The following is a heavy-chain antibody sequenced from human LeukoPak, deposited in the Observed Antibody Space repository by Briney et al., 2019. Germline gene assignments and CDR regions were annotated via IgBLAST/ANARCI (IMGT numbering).Heavy chain of an antibody. CDR2: ISSSSSYI. CDR3: AKRRIAVAGGYFDY. D-gene: IGHD6-19*01. V-gene: IGHV3-21*01. CDR1: RFTFSTYS. J-gene: IGHJ4*02. Sequence: GGSLRLSCAASRFTFSTYSMNWVRQAPGKGLEWVSSISSSSSYIYYTDSVKGRFTISRDNAKNSLYLQMNSLRAEDTAVYYCAKRRIAVAGGYFDYWGQGTLVTVSS.